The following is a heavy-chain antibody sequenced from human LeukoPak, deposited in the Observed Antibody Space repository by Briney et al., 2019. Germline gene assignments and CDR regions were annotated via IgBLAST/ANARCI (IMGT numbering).Heavy chain of an antibody. J-gene: IGHJ2*01. CDR2: IYYSGST. CDR3: ARDQGYYYDSSGPPDWYFDL. CDR1: GGSISSYY. D-gene: IGHD3-22*01. Sequence: SETLSLTCTVSGGSISSYYWSWIRQPPGKGLEWIGYIYYSGSTNCNPSLKSRVTISVDTSKNQFSLKLSSVTAADTAVYYCARDQGYYYDSSGPPDWYFDLWGRGTLVTVSS. V-gene: IGHV4-59*01.